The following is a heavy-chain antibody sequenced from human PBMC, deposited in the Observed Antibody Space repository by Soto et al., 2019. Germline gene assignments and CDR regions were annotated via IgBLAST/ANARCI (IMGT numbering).Heavy chain of an antibody. D-gene: IGHD3-10*01. CDR3: ARIMFRDIISAFDI. V-gene: IGHV5-10-1*01. CDR1: GYSFSTYY. CDR2: IDPSDSYT. J-gene: IGHJ3*02. Sequence: PGETLKISCEGSGYSFSTYYITWVRQMPGKGLEWMGRIDPSDSYTNYSPSFEGHVTISADKSISTAYLQWSSLKASDTAMYYCARIMFRDIISAFDIWGQGTMVTVSS.